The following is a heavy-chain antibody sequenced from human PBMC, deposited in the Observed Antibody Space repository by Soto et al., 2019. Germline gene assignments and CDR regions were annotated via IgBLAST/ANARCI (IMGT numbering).Heavy chain of an antibody. CDR2: ISSTGSNI. Sequence: GGSLRLSCAASGITFSTYSMGWVRQAPGKGLEWVSSISSTGSNIYYADSLKGRITISRDNAKKSLYLQMNNLRAEDTAVYYCARDGGLYHHDYWGQGT. V-gene: IGHV3-21*01. D-gene: IGHD3-16*01. J-gene: IGHJ4*02. CDR1: GITFSTYS. CDR3: ARDGGLYHHDY.